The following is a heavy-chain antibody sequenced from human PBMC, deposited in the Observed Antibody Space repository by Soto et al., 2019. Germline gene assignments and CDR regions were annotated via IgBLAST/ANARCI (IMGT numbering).Heavy chain of an antibody. CDR2: ISSSSSTI. J-gene: IGHJ3*02. CDR3: ARGLAYCGGDCYSPGAFDI. D-gene: IGHD2-21*02. V-gene: IGHV3-48*02. CDR1: GFTFSSYS. Sequence: VQLVESGGGLVQPGGSLRLSCAASGFTFSSYSMNWVRQAPGKGLEWVSYISSSSSTIYYADSVKGRFTISRDNAKNSLYLQMNSLRDEDTAVYYCARGLAYCGGDCYSPGAFDIWGQGTMVTVSS.